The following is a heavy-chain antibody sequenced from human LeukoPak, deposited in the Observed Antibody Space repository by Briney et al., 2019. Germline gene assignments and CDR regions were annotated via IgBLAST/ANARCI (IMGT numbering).Heavy chain of an antibody. J-gene: IGHJ4*02. CDR3: APTTYGGNAESDY. Sequence: SVKVSCKASGYTFTSYGISWVRQAPGQGLEWMGRIIPILGIANYAQKFQGRVTITADKSTSTAYMELSSLRSEDTAVYYCAPTTYGGNAESDYWGQGTLVTVSS. CDR1: GYTFTSYG. CDR2: IIPILGIA. D-gene: IGHD4-23*01. V-gene: IGHV1-69*04.